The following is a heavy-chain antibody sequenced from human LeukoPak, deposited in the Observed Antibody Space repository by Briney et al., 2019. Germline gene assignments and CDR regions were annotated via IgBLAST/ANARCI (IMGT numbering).Heavy chain of an antibody. CDR2: INPNSGGT. CDR3: AREVYGGSSFDY. CDR1: GYSLSYNY. Sequence: ASVKVSCKASGYSLSYNYMHWVRQAPGQGLEWMGWINPNSGGTDYAQKFQGRVTMTRDTSISTAYMELRGLTSDGTAVYFCAREVYGGSSFDYWGQGTLLTVSS. J-gene: IGHJ4*02. V-gene: IGHV1-2*02. D-gene: IGHD4/OR15-4a*01.